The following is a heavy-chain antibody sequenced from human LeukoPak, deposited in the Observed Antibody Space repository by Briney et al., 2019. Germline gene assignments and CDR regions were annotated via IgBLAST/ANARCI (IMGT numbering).Heavy chain of an antibody. Sequence: GASVKVSCKVSGYTLTELSMHWVRQAPGKGLEWMGGFDPEDGETIYAQKFQGRVTMTRDTSTSTVYMELSSLRSEDTAVYYCARGPQQQWIDYWGQGTLVTVSS. V-gene: IGHV1-24*01. CDR1: GYTLTELS. D-gene: IGHD6-19*01. CDR2: FDPEDGET. CDR3: ARGPQQQWIDY. J-gene: IGHJ4*02.